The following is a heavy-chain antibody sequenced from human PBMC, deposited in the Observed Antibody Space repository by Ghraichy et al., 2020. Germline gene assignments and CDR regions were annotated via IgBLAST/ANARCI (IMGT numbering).Heavy chain of an antibody. D-gene: IGHD1-1*01. CDR1: GDSVSSNSAA. J-gene: IGHJ6*02. CDR2: TYYRSKWYN. V-gene: IGHV6-1*01. Sequence: SQTLSLTCAISGDSVSSNSAAWNWIRQSPSRGLEWLGRTYYRSKWYNDYAVSVKSRITINPDTSKNQFSLQLNSVTPEDTAVYYCARVTLERREGYYYYGMDVWGQGTTVTVSS. CDR3: ARVTLERREGYYYYGMDV.